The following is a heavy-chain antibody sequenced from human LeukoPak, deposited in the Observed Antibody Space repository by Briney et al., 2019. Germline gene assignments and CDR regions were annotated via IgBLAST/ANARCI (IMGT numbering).Heavy chain of an antibody. J-gene: IGHJ4*02. CDR2: INHSGST. CDR1: GGSFSGYY. D-gene: IGHD5-12*01. Sequence: SETLSLTCAVYGGSFSGYYWSWIRQPPGKGLEWIGEINHSGSTNYNPSLKSRVTISVDTSKNQFSLKLSSVTAADTAVYYCARGYSGYDRYFDYWGQGTLVTVSS. V-gene: IGHV4-34*01. CDR3: ARGYSGYDRYFDY.